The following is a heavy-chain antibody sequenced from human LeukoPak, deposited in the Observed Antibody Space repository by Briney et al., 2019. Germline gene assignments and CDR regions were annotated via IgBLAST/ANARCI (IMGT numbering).Heavy chain of an antibody. CDR3: VRDRGYCSGGTCYALWDY. Sequence: GRSLRLSCAASGFTFDDYAMHWVRQAPGKGLEWVSGISWNTGSIDYADSVKGRFTISRDNAKNSLYLQMDSLRADDTALYYCVRDRGYCSGGTCYALWDYWGQGTLVTVSS. CDR2: ISWNTGSI. J-gene: IGHJ4*02. D-gene: IGHD2-15*01. CDR1: GFTFDDYA. V-gene: IGHV3-9*01.